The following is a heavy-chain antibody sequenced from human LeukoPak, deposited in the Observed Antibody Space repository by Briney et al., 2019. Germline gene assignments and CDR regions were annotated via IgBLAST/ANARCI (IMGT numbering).Heavy chain of an antibody. CDR1: GGSISSSSYY. CDR2: IYYSGST. CDR3: ARDQSVRLLQTSSTYFKHVFAI. D-gene: IGHD6-13*01. V-gene: IGHV4-39*02. J-gene: IGHJ3*02. Sequence: SETLSLTCTVSGGSISSSSYYWGWIRQPPGKGLEWIGSIYYSGSTYYNPSLKSRVTISVDTSKNQFSLKLSSVTAADTAVYYCARDQSVRLLQTSSTYFKHVFAIWGQGSMVTVSS.